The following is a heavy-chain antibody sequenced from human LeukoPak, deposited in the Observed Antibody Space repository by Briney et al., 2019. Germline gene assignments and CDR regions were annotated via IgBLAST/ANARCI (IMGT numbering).Heavy chain of an antibody. CDR2: ISGDGSST. J-gene: IGHJ3*02. V-gene: IGHV3-74*01. D-gene: IGHD2-2*01. CDR3: AIEVRLEYCSSSSCFDAFDI. Sequence: PGGSLRLSCAASGFTFSSYWMHWVRQAPGKGLVWVSRISGDGSSTSYADSVKGRFTISRDNSKNTLYLQMNSLRAEDTAVYYCAIEVRLEYCSSSSCFDAFDIWGQGTMVTVSS. CDR1: GFTFSSYW.